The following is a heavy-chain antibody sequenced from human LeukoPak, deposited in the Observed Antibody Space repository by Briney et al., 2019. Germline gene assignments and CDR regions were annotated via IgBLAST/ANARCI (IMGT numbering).Heavy chain of an antibody. Sequence: VASVTVSCKASGGTFSSYAISWLRPAPGQGLEWMGGIIPIFGTANYAQKFQGRVTITADKSTSTAYMELSSLRSEDTAVYYCARAGTDYYGSGSYPYWGQGTLVAVSS. CDR1: GGTFSSYA. CDR3: ARAGTDYYGSGSYPY. V-gene: IGHV1-69*06. J-gene: IGHJ4*02. D-gene: IGHD3-10*01. CDR2: IIPIFGTA.